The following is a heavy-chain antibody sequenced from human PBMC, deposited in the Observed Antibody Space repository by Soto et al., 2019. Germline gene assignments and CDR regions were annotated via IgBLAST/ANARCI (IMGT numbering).Heavy chain of an antibody. CDR3: ARRYCASDNCPLFYYFVDL. Sequence: VQLVQSGAEVKKTGSSVKVSCKASGGTFNKFAFSWVRQAPGQGFEWIGGIIPVFRSANYAQRFRGRITITADEYTSTVYLYLNDLRSEDTAVYYCARRYCASDNCPLFYYFVDLWGLGTTVTVSS. J-gene: IGHJ6*02. CDR1: GGTFNKFA. D-gene: IGHD2-21*02. CDR2: IIPVFRSA. V-gene: IGHV1-69*01.